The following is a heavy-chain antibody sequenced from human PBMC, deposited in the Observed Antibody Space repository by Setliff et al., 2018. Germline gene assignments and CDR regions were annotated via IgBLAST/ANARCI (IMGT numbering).Heavy chain of an antibody. CDR1: GFVLGTYG. CDR3: AREVRPSFDDY. D-gene: IGHD1-1*01. CDR2: VRFDGGKT. V-gene: IGHV3-30*02. Sequence: GESLKIPCAASGFVLGTYGMHWVRQAPGKGLDWVASVRFDGGKTYHADSVKGRFIISRDNSENTLYLQMNSLRPEDTAVYYCAREVRPSFDDYWGQGTLVTVSS. J-gene: IGHJ4*02.